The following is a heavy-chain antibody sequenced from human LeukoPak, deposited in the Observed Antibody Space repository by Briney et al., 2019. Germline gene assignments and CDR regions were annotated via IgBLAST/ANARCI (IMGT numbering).Heavy chain of an antibody. V-gene: IGHV4-38-2*02. CDR1: GYSISSGYY. CDR2: IYYSGST. CDR3: AREGRDYYDSSGYPFDY. D-gene: IGHD3-22*01. J-gene: IGHJ4*02. Sequence: SETLSLTCTVSGYSISSGYYWGWIRQPPGKGLEWIGSIYYSGSTYYNPSLKSRVTISVDTSKDQFSLKLSSVTAADTAVYYCAREGRDYYDSSGYPFDYWGQGTLVTVSS.